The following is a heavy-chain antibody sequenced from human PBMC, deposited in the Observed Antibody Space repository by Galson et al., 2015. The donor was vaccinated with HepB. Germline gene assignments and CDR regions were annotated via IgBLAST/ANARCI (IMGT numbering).Heavy chain of an antibody. CDR2: IKQDGSEK. CDR1: GFTFSSYW. V-gene: IGHV3-7*03. CDR3: ARDLVPYSSSSFEGRDYYYGMDV. Sequence: SLRLSCAASGFTFSSYWMSWVRQAPGKGLEWVANIKQDGSEKYYVDSVRGRFTISRDNAKNSLYLQMNSLRAEDTAVYYCARDLVPYSSSSFEGRDYYYGMDVWGQGTTVTVSS. J-gene: IGHJ6*02. D-gene: IGHD6-6*01.